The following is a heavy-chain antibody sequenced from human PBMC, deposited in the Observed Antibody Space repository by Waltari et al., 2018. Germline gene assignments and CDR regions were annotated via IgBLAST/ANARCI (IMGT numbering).Heavy chain of an antibody. CDR1: GGTFRSYA. D-gene: IGHD6-13*01. CDR2: IIPIFGTA. CDR3: ARDVGYSSSWYANWFDP. J-gene: IGHJ5*02. V-gene: IGHV1-69*08. Sequence: QVQLVQSGAEVKKPGSSVTVSCKASGGTFRSYAISWVRQAPGQGLEWMGRIIPIFGTANYAQKFQGRVTITADKSTSTAYMELSSLRSEDTAVYYCARDVGYSSSWYANWFDPWGQGTLVTVSS.